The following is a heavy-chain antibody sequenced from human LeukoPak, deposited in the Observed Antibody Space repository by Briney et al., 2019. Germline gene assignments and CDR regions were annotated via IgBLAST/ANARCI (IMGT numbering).Heavy chain of an antibody. V-gene: IGHV3-23*01. D-gene: IGHD3-22*01. CDR2: ISGSGGST. CDR1: GSTFSSYA. Sequence: GGSLRLSCAASGSTFSSYAMSWVRQAPGKGLEWVSGISGSGGSTNYADSVKGRLIISRDNSKNTLYLQMNSLRAEDTAVYYCAKDGYYDSSGSPTGYFDYWGQGTLVTVSS. CDR3: AKDGYYDSSGSPTGYFDY. J-gene: IGHJ4*02.